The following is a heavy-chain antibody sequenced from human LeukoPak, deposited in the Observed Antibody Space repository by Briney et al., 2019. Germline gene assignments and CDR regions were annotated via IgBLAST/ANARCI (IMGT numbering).Heavy chain of an antibody. J-gene: IGHJ4*02. V-gene: IGHV3-13*01. D-gene: IGHD6-19*01. CDR1: GFTFSKYD. Sequence: GGSLRLSCAASGFTFSKYDMHWVRRATGKGLEWVSAIGPAGDTYYPGSVKGRFTISRENAKNSLYLQMNSLRTEDTAVYYCARGGSGWTNFDYWGQGSLVTVSS. CDR2: IGPAGDT. CDR3: ARGGSGWTNFDY.